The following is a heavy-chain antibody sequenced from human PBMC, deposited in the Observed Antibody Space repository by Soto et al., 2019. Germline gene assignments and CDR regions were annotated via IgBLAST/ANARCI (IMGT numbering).Heavy chain of an antibody. CDR2: INGNGGST. CDR3: AKDRWQWLSLIDY. V-gene: IGHV3-20*04. CDR1: GFTFDDYG. D-gene: IGHD6-19*01. Sequence: SGGSLRLSCAASGFTFDDYGMSWVRQAPGKGLEWVSGINGNGGSTDYADSVKGRFTISRDNSKNSLYLQMNSLRAEDTAVYYCAKDRWQWLSLIDYWGQGTLVTVSS. J-gene: IGHJ4*02.